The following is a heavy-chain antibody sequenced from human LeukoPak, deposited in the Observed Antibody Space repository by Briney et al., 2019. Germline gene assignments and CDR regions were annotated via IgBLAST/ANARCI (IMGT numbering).Heavy chain of an antibody. CDR3: ARMSYGSGTYYRFDY. Sequence: SETLSLTCSVYGGSFSGSYWSCIRQPPGKGPEWIGEINLGGNTHYNPSLKSRVTISLDTSKSQFSLNLTSVTAADTAVYYCARMSYGSGTYYRFDYWGQGTLVTVSS. D-gene: IGHD3-10*01. J-gene: IGHJ4*02. CDR1: GGSFSGSY. V-gene: IGHV4-34*01. CDR2: INLGGNT.